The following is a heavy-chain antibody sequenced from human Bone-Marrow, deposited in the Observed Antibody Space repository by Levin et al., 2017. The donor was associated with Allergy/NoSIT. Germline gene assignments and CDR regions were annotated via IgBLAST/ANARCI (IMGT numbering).Heavy chain of an antibody. CDR2: ISSSSSSV. J-gene: IGHJ4*02. D-gene: IGHD6-19*01. Sequence: GGSLRLSCAASGFTFSSSSMTWVRQAPGKGLEWVSFISSSSSSVHYAESVKGRFTITRDNAKNSLYLQMNSLRAEDTAVYYCVGGGWCDYWGQGTLVTVSS. CDR3: VGGGWCDY. CDR1: GFTFSSSS. V-gene: IGHV3-48*01.